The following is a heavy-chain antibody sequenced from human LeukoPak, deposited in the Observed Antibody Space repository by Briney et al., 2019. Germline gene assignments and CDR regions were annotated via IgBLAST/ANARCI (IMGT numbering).Heavy chain of an antibody. Sequence: PQTLSLTCTVSGGSLTSYSSRWIRQPPRKGLEWIGYIYYSGSTNYNPSLKSRVTISVDTSKNQFSLKLSSVTAADTPVYYRAGWSGYYEQLRYYFDYWGQRTLVTVSS. D-gene: IGHD3-3*01. V-gene: IGHV4-59*01. J-gene: IGHJ4*02. CDR3: AGWSGYYEQLRYYFDY. CDR2: IYYSGST. CDR1: GGSLTSYS.